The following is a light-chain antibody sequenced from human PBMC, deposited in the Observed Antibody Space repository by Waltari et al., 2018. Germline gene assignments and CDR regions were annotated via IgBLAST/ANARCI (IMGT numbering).Light chain of an antibody. Sequence: QSALTQPASVSGSPGQSITVSCLGVYPNTFVSWYQQHPAQPPRLLMYGVSERPSGVSNRFSGSKSGSTASLTISGLQAEDEADYFCTSYAGSDIFLLFGGGTKLTVL. CDR2: GVS. CDR3: TSYAGSDIFLL. V-gene: IGLV2-14*03. J-gene: IGLJ2*01. CDR1: VYPNTF.